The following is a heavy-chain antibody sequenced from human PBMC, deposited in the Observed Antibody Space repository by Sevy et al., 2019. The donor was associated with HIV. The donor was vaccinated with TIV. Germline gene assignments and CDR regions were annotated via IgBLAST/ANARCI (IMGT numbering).Heavy chain of an antibody. V-gene: IGHV3-11*06. CDR3: GREETDPYCGGDCYSVGGGSYYYYGMDV. CDR2: ISSSSSYT. CDR1: GFTFSDYY. J-gene: IGHJ6*02. D-gene: IGHD2-21*01. Sequence: GGSLRLSCAASGFTFSDYYMSWIRQAPGKGLEWVSYISSSSSYTNYAHSVKGRFTISRDNAKNSLYLQMNSLRAEDTAVYYCGREETDPYCGGDCYSVGGGSYYYYGMDVWGQGTTVTVSS.